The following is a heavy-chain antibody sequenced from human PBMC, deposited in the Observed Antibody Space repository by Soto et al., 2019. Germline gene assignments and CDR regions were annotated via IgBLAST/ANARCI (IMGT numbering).Heavy chain of an antibody. D-gene: IGHD1-7*01. CDR2: IYYSGST. V-gene: IGHV4-59*01. Sequence: PSETLSLTCTVSGGSISSYYWSWIRQPPGKGLEWIGYIYYSGSTNYNPSLKSRVTISVDTSKNQFSLKLSSVTAAETAVYYCASSPNSVWFDPWGQGTLVTVX. CDR1: GGSISSYY. CDR3: ASSPNSVWFDP. J-gene: IGHJ5*02.